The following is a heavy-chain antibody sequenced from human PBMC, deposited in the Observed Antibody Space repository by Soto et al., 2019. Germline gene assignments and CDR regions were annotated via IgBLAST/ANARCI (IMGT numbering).Heavy chain of an antibody. Sequence: ASVKVSCKASGYTFTDYYIHWVRQAPGQGLAWMGVINPSGGSTTYAQRFQGRVTMTRDTSTSTVYMELSSLRSEDTAVYYCARGVMIAFGGVIVDNWFDPWGQGTLVTVSS. J-gene: IGHJ5*02. CDR1: GYTFTDYY. CDR2: INPSGGST. V-gene: IGHV1-46*01. CDR3: ARGVMIAFGGVIVDNWFDP. D-gene: IGHD3-16*02.